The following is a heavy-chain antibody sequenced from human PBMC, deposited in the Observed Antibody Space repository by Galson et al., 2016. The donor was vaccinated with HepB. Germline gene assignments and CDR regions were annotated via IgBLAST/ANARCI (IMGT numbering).Heavy chain of an antibody. CDR3: ARERWEVGAYDY. CDR2: ISIYNGNT. Sequence: SVKVSCKASGYNFNNYGIHWVRQAPGQGLEWMGWISIYNGNTNYAQKVQGRVTMTTDTSTSTAYLELRSLRSDDTAVYYCARERWEVGAYDYWGQGTLVTVSS. CDR1: GYNFNNYG. D-gene: IGHD1-26*01. J-gene: IGHJ4*02. V-gene: IGHV1-18*01.